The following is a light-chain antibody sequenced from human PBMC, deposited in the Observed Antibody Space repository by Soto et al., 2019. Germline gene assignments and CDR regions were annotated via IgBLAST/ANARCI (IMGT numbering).Light chain of an antibody. CDR1: SSDIGNYNL. V-gene: IGLV2-23*01. J-gene: IGLJ2*01. CDR2: EGD. CDR3: CSFALRSTLI. Sequence: QSALTQPASVSGSPGQSITISCTGTSSDIGNYNLVSWFQQYPGKAPKLMIYEGDKRPSGVSNRFFGSKSGNTASLTISGLQAEDEADYYCCSFALRSTLIFVAGTKLTVL.